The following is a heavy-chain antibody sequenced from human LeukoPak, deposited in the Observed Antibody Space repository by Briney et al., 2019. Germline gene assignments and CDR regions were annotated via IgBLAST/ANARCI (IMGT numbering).Heavy chain of an antibody. CDR2: ITSSSSTI. CDR3: ARDLGYIDAVGAPPGSW. Sequence: PGGSLRLSCAASGFTFSRYPMNWVRRAPGKGLEWISYITSSSSTIYYADFVKGRFTISRDNAKNSLYLQMDSLRADDTAVYYCARDLGYIDAVGAPPGSWWGQGTLVTVSS. D-gene: IGHD1-26*01. J-gene: IGHJ4*02. V-gene: IGHV3-48*01. CDR1: GFTFSRYP.